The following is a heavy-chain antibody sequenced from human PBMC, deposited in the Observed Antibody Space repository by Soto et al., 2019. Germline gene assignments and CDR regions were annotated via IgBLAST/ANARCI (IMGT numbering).Heavy chain of an antibody. Sequence: SETLSLTCTVSGGSINTYNLFWAWVRQPPGKGLEWIASIHYGGNAYYSPSLTTRATISRDTSKNRVSLELTSVTAADTAVYYCASARATIAAAAIFDRWGQGTLVT. V-gene: IGHV4-39*01. CDR2: IHYGGNA. CDR1: GGSINTYNLF. D-gene: IGHD6-13*01. CDR3: ASARATIAAAAIFDR. J-gene: IGHJ4*02.